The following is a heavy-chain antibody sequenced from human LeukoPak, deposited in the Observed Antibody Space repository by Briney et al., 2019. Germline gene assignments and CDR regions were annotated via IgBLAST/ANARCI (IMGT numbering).Heavy chain of an antibody. CDR3: ARHAFSDYDSSGYYSY. Sequence: SETLSLTCTVSVGSISSSSDYGGWIRQPPGGGLEWIGSIYYSGSTYYNPSLKSRVTISVDTSKNQFSLKLSSVTAADTAVYYCARHAFSDYDSSGYYSYWGQGTLVTVSS. D-gene: IGHD3-22*01. J-gene: IGHJ4*02. CDR1: VGSISSSSDY. V-gene: IGHV4-39*01. CDR2: IYYSGST.